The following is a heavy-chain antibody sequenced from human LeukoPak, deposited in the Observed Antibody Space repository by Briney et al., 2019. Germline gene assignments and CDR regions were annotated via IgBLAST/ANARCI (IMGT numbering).Heavy chain of an antibody. CDR1: GSTFSTDA. J-gene: IGHJ3*02. D-gene: IGHD3-10*01. CDR2: ISYDGSNK. CDR3: ARDRVGAFDI. V-gene: IGHV3-30*04. Sequence: GGSLRLSCAASGSTFSTDAMHWVRQAPGKGLEWVAVISYDGSNKYYADSVKGRFTISRDNSKNTLYLQMNSLRAEDTAVYYCARDRVGAFDIWGQGTTVTVSS.